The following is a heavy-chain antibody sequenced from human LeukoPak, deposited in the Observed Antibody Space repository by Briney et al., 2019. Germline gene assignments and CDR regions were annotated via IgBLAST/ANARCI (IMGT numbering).Heavy chain of an antibody. Sequence: GGSLRLSCAGSGFTFSDYWMHWVRQAPGKGLVWVSRIYTDGSSTDYADSVKGRFTISRDNAKNMLYLQMNSLRAEDTAVYYCARGLDILTGYYPFDYWGQGTLVTVSS. V-gene: IGHV3-74*01. J-gene: IGHJ4*02. CDR2: IYTDGSST. CDR3: ARGLDILTGYYPFDY. CDR1: GFTFSDYW. D-gene: IGHD3-9*01.